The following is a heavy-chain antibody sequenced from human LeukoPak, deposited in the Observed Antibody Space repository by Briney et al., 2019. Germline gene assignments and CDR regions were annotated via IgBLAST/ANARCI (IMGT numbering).Heavy chain of an antibody. D-gene: IGHD2-15*01. CDR3: AKSKVVAATMGRFDY. CDR2: ISGSDGST. Sequence: GGSLRLSCAASGFTFSSYAMNWVRRAPGKGLEWVSTISGSDGSTCYADSVKGRFTISSDNSKNTLYLQMNSLRPEDTAVYYCAKSKVVAATMGRFDYWGQGTLVTVSS. J-gene: IGHJ4*02. V-gene: IGHV3-23*01. CDR1: GFTFSSYA.